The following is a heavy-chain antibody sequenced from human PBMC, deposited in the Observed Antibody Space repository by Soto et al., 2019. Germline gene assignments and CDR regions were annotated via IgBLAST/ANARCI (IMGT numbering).Heavy chain of an antibody. CDR3: TRERHYEGSGFDP. V-gene: IGHV3-33*01. CDR2: IWYDGSNK. Sequence: PGETLRLSCAASGFPFSSNGMHWVRQAPGQGLEWVAVIWYDGSNKYYADPVKGRFTISRDNSTNTLYLQMNSLRAEDTAVYYCTRERHYEGSGFDPWGQGTLVTVSS. CDR1: GFPFSSNG. D-gene: IGHD3-10*01. J-gene: IGHJ5*02.